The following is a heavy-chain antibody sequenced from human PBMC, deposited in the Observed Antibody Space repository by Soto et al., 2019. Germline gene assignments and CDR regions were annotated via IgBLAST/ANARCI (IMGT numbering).Heavy chain of an antibody. Sequence: SETLSLTCAVYGGSFSGYYWSWIRRPPGKGLEWIGEINHSGSTNYNPSLKSRVTLSVDTSKNQFSLRLSSVTAADTAVHYCARARLVRYLAWLSRYYFDYWGQGTLVTVSS. D-gene: IGHD3-9*01. CDR1: GGSFSGYY. J-gene: IGHJ4*02. V-gene: IGHV4-34*01. CDR3: ARARLVRYLAWLSRYYFDY. CDR2: INHSGST.